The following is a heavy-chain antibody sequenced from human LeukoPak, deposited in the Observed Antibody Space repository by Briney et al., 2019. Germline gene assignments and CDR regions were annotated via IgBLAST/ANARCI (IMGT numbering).Heavy chain of an antibody. CDR2: IRYDGSNK. D-gene: IGHD3-3*01. J-gene: IGHJ4*02. CDR1: GFTFSSYG. Sequence: GGSLRLSCAASGFTFSSYGMHWVRQAPGKGLEGVAFIRYDGSNKYYADSVKGRFTISRHNSKNTLYLQMNSLRAEDTAVYYCAKVQRYDFWSGYHSDFGYWGQGTLVTVSS. V-gene: IGHV3-30*02. CDR3: AKVQRYDFWSGYHSDFGY.